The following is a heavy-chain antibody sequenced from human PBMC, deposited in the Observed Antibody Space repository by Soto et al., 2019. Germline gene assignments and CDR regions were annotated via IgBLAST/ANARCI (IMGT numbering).Heavy chain of an antibody. Sequence: GESLKISCKCSGYSFPSYWISWVRQMPGKGLEWMGRIDPSDSYTNYSPSFQGHVTISADKSISTAYLQWSSLKASDTAMYYCARQGDYYGSGSYYTSLGGTLGYWGQGTLVTVSS. D-gene: IGHD3-10*01. CDR1: GYSFPSYW. CDR2: IDPSDSYT. CDR3: ARQGDYYGSGSYYTSLGGTLGY. V-gene: IGHV5-10-1*01. J-gene: IGHJ4*02.